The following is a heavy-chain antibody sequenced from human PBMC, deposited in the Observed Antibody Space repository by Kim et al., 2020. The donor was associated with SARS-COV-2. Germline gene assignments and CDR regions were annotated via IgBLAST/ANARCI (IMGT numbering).Heavy chain of an antibody. J-gene: IGHJ4*02. V-gene: IGHV1-69*13. CDR3: ARIVGSGTNSFDY. CDR2: IIPIFGTA. CDR1: GGTFSSYA. D-gene: IGHD3-10*01. Sequence: SVKVSCKASGGTFSSYAISWVRQAPGQGLEWMGGIIPIFGTANYAQKFQGRVTITADESTSTAYMELSSLRSEDTAVYYCARIVGSGTNSFDYWGQGTLVTVSS.